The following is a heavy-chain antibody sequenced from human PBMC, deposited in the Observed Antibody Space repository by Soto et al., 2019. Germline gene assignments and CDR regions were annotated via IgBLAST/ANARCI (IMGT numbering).Heavy chain of an antibody. D-gene: IGHD5-12*01. CDR2: ISGSGGST. V-gene: IGHV3-23*01. Sequence: AGGSLRLSCAASGFTFSSYAMSWVRQAPGKGLEWVSAISGSGGSTYYADSVKGRFTISRDNSKNTLYLQMNSLRAEDTAVYYCAKGDRDGYNTYDYWGQGTLVTVSS. J-gene: IGHJ4*02. CDR1: GFTFSSYA. CDR3: AKGDRDGYNTYDY.